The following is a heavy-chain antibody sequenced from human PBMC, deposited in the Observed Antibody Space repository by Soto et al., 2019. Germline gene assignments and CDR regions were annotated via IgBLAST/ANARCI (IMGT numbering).Heavy chain of an antibody. CDR2: ISYDGSNK. V-gene: IGHV3-30-3*01. CDR3: AREGSIYYDSSGSSHAFDI. D-gene: IGHD3-22*01. CDR1: GFTFSSYA. Sequence: QVQLVESGGGVVQPGRSLRLSCAASGFTFSSYAMHWVRQAPGKGLERVAVISYDGSNKYYADSVKGRFTISRDNSKNTLYLQMNSLRAEDTAVYYCAREGSIYYDSSGSSHAFDIWGQGTMVTVSS. J-gene: IGHJ3*02.